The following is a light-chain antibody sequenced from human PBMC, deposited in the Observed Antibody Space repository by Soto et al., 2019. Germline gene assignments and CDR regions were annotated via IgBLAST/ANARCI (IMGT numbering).Light chain of an antibody. V-gene: IGKV1-12*01. CDR3: QQANSPIT. CDR1: QGISSW. Sequence: DIQMTQSPSSVSASVGDRVTITCRASQGISSWLDWYQQKPGKAPKLLIYAASSLQSGVPSRFSGSGSGTDFTLTISSLQPEDFATYYCQQANSPITFGQGTRLEIK. J-gene: IGKJ5*01. CDR2: AAS.